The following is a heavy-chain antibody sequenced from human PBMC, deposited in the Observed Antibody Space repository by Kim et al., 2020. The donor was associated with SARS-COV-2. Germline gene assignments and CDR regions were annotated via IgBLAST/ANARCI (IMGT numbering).Heavy chain of an antibody. CDR3: LRSSGRPDY. D-gene: IGHD6-19*01. J-gene: IGHJ4*02. Sequence: GGSLRLSCAASGFTLSYYWLHWVRQAPGKGLVWVSRINSDGSSTIYADSVKGRFTISRDNAKNTLYLQMNSLRVEDTAVYYCLRSSGRPDYWGQGTLVTVSS. V-gene: IGHV3-74*01. CDR2: INSDGSST. CDR1: GFTLSYYW.